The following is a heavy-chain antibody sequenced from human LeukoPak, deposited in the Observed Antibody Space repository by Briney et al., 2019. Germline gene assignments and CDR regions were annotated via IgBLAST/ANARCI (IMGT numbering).Heavy chain of an antibody. Sequence: SETLSLTCAVYGGSFSGYYWSWIRQPPVKGLEWIGEINHSGSTNYNPSLKSRVTISVDTSKNQFSLKLSSVTAADTAVYYCARGYTVDTAMAYYFDYWGQGTLVTVSS. CDR2: INHSGST. J-gene: IGHJ4*02. CDR1: GGSFSGYY. D-gene: IGHD5-18*01. V-gene: IGHV4-34*01. CDR3: ARGYTVDTAMAYYFDY.